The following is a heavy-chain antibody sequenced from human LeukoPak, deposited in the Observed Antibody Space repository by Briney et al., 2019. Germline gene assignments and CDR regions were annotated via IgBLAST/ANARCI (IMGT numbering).Heavy chain of an antibody. CDR3: AKRGSSWPANYDY. CDR2: INGDGSSI. D-gene: IGHD6-13*01. Sequence: GGSLRLSCAGSGFTFRSYWMHWVRQDPGKGLVWVARINGDGSSISYADSVKGRFTISRDNSKNTLYLQMNSLRAEDTAVYYCAKRGSSWPANYDYWGQGTLVTVSS. V-gene: IGHV3-74*01. J-gene: IGHJ4*02. CDR1: GFTFRSYW.